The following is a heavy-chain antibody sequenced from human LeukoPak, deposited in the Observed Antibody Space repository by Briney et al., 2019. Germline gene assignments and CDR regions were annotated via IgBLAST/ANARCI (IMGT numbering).Heavy chain of an antibody. Sequence: GGSLRLSCAASGFTFSSYGMPWVRQAPGKGLEWVAVIWYDGSNKYYADSVKGRFTISRDNSKNTLYLQMNSLRAEDTAVYFCARDLSVYTSGWFDYWGREPWSPSPQ. CDR1: GFTFSSYG. CDR3: ARDLSVYTSGWFDY. J-gene: IGHJ4*02. D-gene: IGHD6-19*01. V-gene: IGHV3-33*01. CDR2: IWYDGSNK.